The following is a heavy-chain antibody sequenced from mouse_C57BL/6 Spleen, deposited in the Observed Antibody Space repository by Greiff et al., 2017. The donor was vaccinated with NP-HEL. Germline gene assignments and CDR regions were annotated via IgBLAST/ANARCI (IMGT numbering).Heavy chain of an antibody. CDR3: TRGRDYDYFDY. J-gene: IGHJ2*01. CDR2: IDPETGGT. CDR1: GYTFTDYE. D-gene: IGHD2-4*01. Sequence: QVQLQQSGAELVRPGASVTLSCKASGYTFTDYEMHWVKQTPVHGLEWIGAIDPETGGTAYNQKFKGKAILTADKSSSTAYMELRSLTSEDSAVYYCTRGRDYDYFDYWGQGTTLTVSS. V-gene: IGHV1-15*01.